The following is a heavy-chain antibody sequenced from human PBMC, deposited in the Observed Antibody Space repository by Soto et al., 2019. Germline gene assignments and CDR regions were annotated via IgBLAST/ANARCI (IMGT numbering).Heavy chain of an antibody. V-gene: IGHV3-21*01. D-gene: IGHD3-22*01. CDR1: GFTFSSYG. Sequence: PGGSLRLSCAASGFTFSSYGMNWVRQAPGKGLEWVSSISSSSSYIYYADSVKGRFTISRDNAKNSLYLQMNSLRAEDTAVYYCASDPHDSSGYFDAFDIWGQGTMVTVSS. J-gene: IGHJ3*02. CDR3: ASDPHDSSGYFDAFDI. CDR2: ISSSSSYI.